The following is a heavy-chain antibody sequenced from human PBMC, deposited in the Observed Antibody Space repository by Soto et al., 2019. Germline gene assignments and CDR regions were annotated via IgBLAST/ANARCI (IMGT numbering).Heavy chain of an antibody. D-gene: IGHD4-4*01. Sequence: QVQLQESGPGLVKPSETLSLTCTVSGGSVTSGDYWWTWIRQHPEKGLEWIGHIYSRGSTYYSPSLKSRVAISVDSSKTQFSLKVTSMTAADTAVYFCARAQWSQRNYSAGQFDLWGQGTLITVSS. J-gene: IGHJ5*02. CDR2: IYSRGST. V-gene: IGHV4-31*03. CDR1: GGSVTSGDYW. CDR3: ARAQWSQRNYSAGQFDL.